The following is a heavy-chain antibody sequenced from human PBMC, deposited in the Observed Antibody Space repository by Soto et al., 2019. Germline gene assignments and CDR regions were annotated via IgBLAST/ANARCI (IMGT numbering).Heavy chain of an antibody. CDR2: FYDSGST. J-gene: IGHJ6*02. D-gene: IGHD5-12*01. V-gene: IGHV4-61*01. CDR3: AASAPPATNYYYAMDV. CDR1: GGSVSSGSFY. Sequence: ETLSLTCTFSGGSVSSGSFYWSWIRRPPGKGLEWIGYFYDSGSTNYNPSLRSRVTMSVDTSKNQFSLKLSSVTAADTAVYYCAASAPPATNYYYAMDVWGQGTTVTVSS.